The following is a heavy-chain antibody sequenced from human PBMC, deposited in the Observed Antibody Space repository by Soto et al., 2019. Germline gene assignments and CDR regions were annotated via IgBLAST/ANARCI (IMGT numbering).Heavy chain of an antibody. CDR2: RHHSGST. CDR3: ARDKDYYSGRDV. CDR1: GGSISGYY. Sequence: SETLSLTCSVSGGSISGYYWSWIRQPPGKGLEWVGYRHHSGSTNYNASLKSRVTISLDTSRNQFSLKLSSVTAADTAVYYCARDKDYYSGRDVCGQGTTGTVYS. V-gene: IGHV4-59*01. J-gene: IGHJ6*02.